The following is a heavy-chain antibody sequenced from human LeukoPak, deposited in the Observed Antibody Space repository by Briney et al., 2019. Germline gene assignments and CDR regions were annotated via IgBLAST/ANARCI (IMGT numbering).Heavy chain of an antibody. CDR3: ARGLEAAALHPYDF. Sequence: ASVKVSCKASGYTFTSYGISWVRQAPGQGLEWMGWSSAYNGHINYAQKFQGRVTMTTDTSTSTAYMELRSLRFDDSAVYYCARGLEAAALHPYDFWGQGTLVTVSS. CDR1: GYTFTSYG. CDR2: SSAYNGHI. V-gene: IGHV1-18*01. J-gene: IGHJ4*02. D-gene: IGHD6-13*01.